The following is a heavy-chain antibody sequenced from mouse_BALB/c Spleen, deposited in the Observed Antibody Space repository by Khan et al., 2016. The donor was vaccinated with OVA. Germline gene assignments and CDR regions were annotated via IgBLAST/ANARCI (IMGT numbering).Heavy chain of an antibody. V-gene: IGHV1S132*01. J-gene: IGHJ3*01. Sequence: QVQLQQSGAELVKPGASVKLSCKTSGYTSFTSYWTQWVQQRPGQGIGWIGQIFPGTGTTYYNENFKEKATLTVDTSTSTAFLHLSSLTSNYSDVYCCARGYVGNYEFVYWGQGTLVTVSP. D-gene: IGHD1-1*02. CDR3: ARGYVGNYEFVY. CDR1: GYTSFTSYW. CDR2: IFPGTGTT.